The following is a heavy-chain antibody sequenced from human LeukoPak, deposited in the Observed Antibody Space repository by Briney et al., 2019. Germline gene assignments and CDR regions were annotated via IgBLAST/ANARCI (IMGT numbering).Heavy chain of an antibody. CDR3: ARGPFQQWLVHY. D-gene: IGHD6-19*01. V-gene: IGHV1-69*13. J-gene: IGHJ4*02. CDR1: GGTFSSYA. Sequence: GASVKVSCKASGGTFSSYAISWVRQAPGQGLEWMGGIIPIFGTANYAQKFQGRVTITADESTSTAYMELSSLRSEDTAVYYCARGPFQQWLVHYWGQGTLVTVSS. CDR2: IIPIFGTA.